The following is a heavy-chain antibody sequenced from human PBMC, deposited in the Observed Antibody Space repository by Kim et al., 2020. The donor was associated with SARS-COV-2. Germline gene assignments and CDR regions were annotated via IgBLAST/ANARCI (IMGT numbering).Heavy chain of an antibody. CDR2: ISNNAYGGTT. CDR1: GFTFGDCV. D-gene: IGHD6-13*01. Sequence: GGSLRLSCTASGFTFGDCVLSWFRQAPGKGLEWVGFISNNAYGGTTAYAASVKGRFTISRADSKSIAQLQMNTAKTEDTAVYYCTIGTYFPFDYWSQGT. J-gene: IGHJ4*02. CDR3: TIGTYFPFDY. V-gene: IGHV3-49*03.